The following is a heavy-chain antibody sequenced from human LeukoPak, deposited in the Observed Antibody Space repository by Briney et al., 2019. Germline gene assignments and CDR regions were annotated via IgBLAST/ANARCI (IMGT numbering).Heavy chain of an antibody. V-gene: IGHV3-64*04. CDR3: ARGHGDSVWDYSEY. Sequence: PGGSLRLSCSASGTAFRTYAMHWVRQPPGKGLYYVSAISINGGSTYYADSVKGRFTISRDNSKNMMYLQMNSLRDEDTAVYYCARGHGDSVWDYSEYWGQGTLVTVSS. J-gene: IGHJ4*02. CDR1: GTAFRTYA. D-gene: IGHD4-17*01. CDR2: ISINGGST.